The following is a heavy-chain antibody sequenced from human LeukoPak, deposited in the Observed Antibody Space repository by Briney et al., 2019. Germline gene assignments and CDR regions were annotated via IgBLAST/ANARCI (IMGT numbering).Heavy chain of an antibody. J-gene: IGHJ4*02. D-gene: IGHD1-26*01. CDR3: ARAWGY. V-gene: IGHV4-34*01. CDR2: INHSGST. CDR1: GGSFSGYY. Sequence: SETLSLTCAVYGGSFSGYYWSWIRQPPGKGLEWIGEINHSGSTNYNPSLKSRVTISVDTSKNQFFLKLNSVTAADTAVYYCARAWGYWGQGTLVTVSS.